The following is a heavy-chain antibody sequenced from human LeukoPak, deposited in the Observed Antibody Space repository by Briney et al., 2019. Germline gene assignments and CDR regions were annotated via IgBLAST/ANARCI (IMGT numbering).Heavy chain of an antibody. CDR1: GASISSSNYY. J-gene: IGHJ4*02. CDR3: ARAYGQMELRGGFGY. D-gene: IGHD1-7*01. Sequence: SETLSLTCTVSGASISSSNYYWGWIRQPPGKGLEWIGSIYNSGSAYYNPSLKSRVTISVDTSKNQFSLRLTSVTAADTAVFYCARAYGQMELRGGFGYWGQGTLVTVSS. CDR2: IYNSGSA. V-gene: IGHV4-39*07.